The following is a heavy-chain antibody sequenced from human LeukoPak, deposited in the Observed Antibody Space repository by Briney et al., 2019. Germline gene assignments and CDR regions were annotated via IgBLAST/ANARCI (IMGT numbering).Heavy chain of an antibody. CDR3: ARVEVLTPTVTD. V-gene: IGHV1-46*01. CDR1: GYTFTSYY. Sequence: ASVKVSCKASGYTFTSYYMHWVRQAPGQGLEWMGLIITSAGSTTYAQNFQGRVTLTRDTSTSTVYMEMSSLRSEDTAVYYCARVEVLTPTVTDGAQGPLVTVSS. CDR2: IITSAGST. J-gene: IGHJ4*02. D-gene: IGHD5-18*01.